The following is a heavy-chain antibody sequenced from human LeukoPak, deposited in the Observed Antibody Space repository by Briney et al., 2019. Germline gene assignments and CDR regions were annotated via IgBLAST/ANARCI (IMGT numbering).Heavy chain of an antibody. CDR3: ARRLIAAGSWFDP. J-gene: IGHJ5*02. V-gene: IGHV5-51*01. Sequence: GEPLKTSCKRLGYSFTSFWIGWARRLPGKGWGWMGIIYPGDSDTRYSPSFQGQVTISADKSISTAYLQWSSLKASDTAMYYCARRLIAAGSWFDPWGQGTLVTVSS. CDR1: GYSFTSFW. D-gene: IGHD6-13*01. CDR2: IYPGDSDT.